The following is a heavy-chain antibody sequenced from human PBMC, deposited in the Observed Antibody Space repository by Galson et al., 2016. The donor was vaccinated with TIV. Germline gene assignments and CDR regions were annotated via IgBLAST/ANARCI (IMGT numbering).Heavy chain of an antibody. V-gene: IGHV3-33*08. CDR1: GFTFNAYA. CDR3: ARIHRSYGMDV. CDR2: ISYDGSDK. J-gene: IGHJ6*02. Sequence: SLRLSCAAFGFTFNAYAMHWVRQAPGKGLEWVAIISYDGSDKDYTDSVQGRFTISRDKSKNTLYLQMDSVRVEDTATYYCARIHRSYGMDVWGQGTTVTVSS. D-gene: IGHD5-18*01.